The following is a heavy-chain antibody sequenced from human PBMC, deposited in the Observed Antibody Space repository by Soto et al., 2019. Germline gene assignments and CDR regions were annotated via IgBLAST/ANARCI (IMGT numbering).Heavy chain of an antibody. CDR2: IIPIFGTE. V-gene: IGHV1-69*01. D-gene: IGHD2-2*01. J-gene: IGHJ6*02. Sequence: QVQLVQSGAEVKKPGSSVKVSCKVSGGTFSSHSINWVRQAPGQGPEWMGGIIPIFGTENYAQKFQGRVTITADESTSTAYMELSSLTSEDTALYYCSTSVYCSTTRCYYYYGLDVWGQGTTVNVSS. CDR1: GGTFSSHS. CDR3: STSVYCSTTRCYYYYGLDV.